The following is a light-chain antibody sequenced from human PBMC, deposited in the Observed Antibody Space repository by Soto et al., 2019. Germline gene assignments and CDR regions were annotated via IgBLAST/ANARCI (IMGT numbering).Light chain of an antibody. J-gene: IGKJ1*01. CDR3: QQRSDWTRT. CDR1: QSVSSY. CDR2: DAS. V-gene: IGKV3-11*01. Sequence: EIVFTQSPATLSLSPGERATLSCRASQSVSSYLGWYQQTPGQAPRLLIYDASSRDTGIPARFSGSGSGTAFTLPISSLEPEDFEVDYCQQRSDWTRTFGQGTKVDIK.